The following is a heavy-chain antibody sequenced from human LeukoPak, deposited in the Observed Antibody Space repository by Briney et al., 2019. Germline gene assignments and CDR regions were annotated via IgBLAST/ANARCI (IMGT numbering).Heavy chain of an antibody. Sequence: PSETLSLTCAVYGGSFSGYYWSWIRQPPGKGLEWIGEINHSGSTNYNPSLKSRVTILVDTSKNQFSLKLSSVTAADTAVYYCARGKGMKEYSYGYGYWGQGTLVTVSS. V-gene: IGHV4-34*01. CDR3: ARGKGMKEYSYGYGY. D-gene: IGHD5-18*01. J-gene: IGHJ4*02. CDR1: GGSFSGYY. CDR2: INHSGST.